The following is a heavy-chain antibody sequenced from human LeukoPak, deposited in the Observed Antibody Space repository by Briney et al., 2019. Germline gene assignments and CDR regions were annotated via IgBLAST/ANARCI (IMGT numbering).Heavy chain of an antibody. Sequence: PSQTLSLTCTVSGGSISSGDYYWSWIRQPPGKGLEWIGYIYYSGSTYYNPSLKSRVTISVDTSKNQFSLKLSSVTAADTAVYYCARGSQGDSSGYYPGYWGQGTLVTVSS. V-gene: IGHV4-30-4*08. J-gene: IGHJ4*02. CDR2: IYYSGST. CDR3: ARGSQGDSSGYYPGY. D-gene: IGHD3-22*01. CDR1: GGSISSGDYY.